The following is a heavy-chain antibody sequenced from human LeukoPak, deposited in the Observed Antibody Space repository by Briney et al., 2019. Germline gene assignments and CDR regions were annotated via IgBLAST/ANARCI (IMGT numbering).Heavy chain of an antibody. CDR1: RYRLSTYW. V-gene: IGHV5-51*01. J-gene: IGHJ5*02. CDR2: IHPGDYTT. CDR3: ASRDYGSTWSDP. Sequence: GESLQISCKGFRYRLSTYWIGWVRQPPGRGLEWMGIIHPGDYTTQYTSSFQGQVTISVDKSTGTAYLQWNSLKASDTAMYYCASRDYGSTWSDPWGQGTLVTVSS. D-gene: IGHD4/OR15-4a*01.